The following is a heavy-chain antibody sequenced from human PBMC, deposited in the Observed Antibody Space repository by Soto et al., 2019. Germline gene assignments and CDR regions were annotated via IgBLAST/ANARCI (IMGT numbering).Heavy chain of an antibody. CDR1: GYTFTTYS. CDR2: INAFSGIT. CDR3: AREKFYGSSGYYVGNWYFDL. D-gene: IGHD3-22*01. V-gene: IGHV1-18*04. J-gene: IGHJ2*01. Sequence: QVQLVQSGAEVKKPGASVNVSCKASGYTFTTYSVPWMRQAPGQGLEWMGWINAFSGITKYAQNLQDRITMTTDTSTSTAYMELRSLISEDTAIYYCAREKFYGSSGYYVGNWYFDLWGRGTLVTVSS.